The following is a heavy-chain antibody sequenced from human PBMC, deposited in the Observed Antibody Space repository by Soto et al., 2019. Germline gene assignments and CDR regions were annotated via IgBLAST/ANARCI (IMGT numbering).Heavy chain of an antibody. D-gene: IGHD6-13*01. CDR3: ARDSSSWPAGIDY. Sequence: PSETLSLTCTVSGGSISSYYWSWIRQPPGKGLEWIGYIYYSGSTNYNPSLKSRVTISVDTSKNQFSLKLSSVTAADTAVYYCARDSSSWPAGIDYWGQGTPVTVSS. V-gene: IGHV4-59*01. CDR2: IYYSGST. J-gene: IGHJ4*02. CDR1: GGSISSYY.